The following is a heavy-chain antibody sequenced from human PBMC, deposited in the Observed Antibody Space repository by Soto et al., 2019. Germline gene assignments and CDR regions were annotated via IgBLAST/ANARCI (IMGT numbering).Heavy chain of an antibody. D-gene: IGHD1-20*01. J-gene: IGHJ6*02. CDR2: IVPMFGAP. CDR3: ARGVYNWNYGTGESYYYGLDV. V-gene: IGHV1-69*01. Sequence: QVRLVQSGAEVKKPGSSVKVSCKASGVTFSSLRIIWVRQAPGQGLEWMGGIVPMFGAPNYAQKFQGRITITADESTSTAYMEVISLRSEDMAVYFSARGVYNWNYGTGESYYYGLDVWGQGTTVTVSS. CDR1: GVTFSSLR.